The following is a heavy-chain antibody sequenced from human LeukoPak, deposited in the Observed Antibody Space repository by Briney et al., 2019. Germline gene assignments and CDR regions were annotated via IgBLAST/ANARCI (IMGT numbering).Heavy chain of an antibody. CDR2: IYSSGSYI. J-gene: IGHJ4*02. Sequence: GGSLRLSCAASGFTFSTYTMNWVRQAPGKGLQWLSSIYSSGSYIYYADSVQGRFTISRDNAKNSLYLQMNSLRAEDTALYYCARDRTTVSSPLDYWGQGTLVIVSS. CDR3: ARDRTTVSSPLDY. V-gene: IGHV3-21*01. CDR1: GFTFSTYT. D-gene: IGHD4-17*01.